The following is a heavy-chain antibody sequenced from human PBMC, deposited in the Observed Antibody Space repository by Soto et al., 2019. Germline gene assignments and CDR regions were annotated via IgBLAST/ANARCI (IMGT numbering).Heavy chain of an antibody. D-gene: IGHD4-17*01. CDR2: ISAYNGNT. Sequence: VASVKVACKASGYSFTGYGGGWGRLTNGQGFEWMGWISAYNGNTNYAQKLQGRVTMTTDTSTSTAYMELRSLRSDDTAVYYCARDRGSYDYGDYSYMDVWGKGTTVTVSS. J-gene: IGHJ6*03. CDR1: GYSFTGYG. CDR3: ARDRGSYDYGDYSYMDV. V-gene: IGHV1-18*01.